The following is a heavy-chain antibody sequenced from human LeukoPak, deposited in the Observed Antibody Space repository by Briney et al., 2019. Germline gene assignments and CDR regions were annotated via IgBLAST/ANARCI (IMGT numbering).Heavy chain of an antibody. CDR1: GGSFSGYY. V-gene: IGHV4-34*01. CDR3: ASGKRIGGYSYGSTPFDY. J-gene: IGHJ4*02. D-gene: IGHD5-18*01. Sequence: SETLSLTCAVYGGSFSGYYWSWIRQPPGKGLEWIGEINHSGSTNYNPSLKSRVTISVDTSKNQFSLKLSSVTAADTAVYYCASGKRIGGYSYGSTPFDYWGQGTLVTVSS. CDR2: INHSGST.